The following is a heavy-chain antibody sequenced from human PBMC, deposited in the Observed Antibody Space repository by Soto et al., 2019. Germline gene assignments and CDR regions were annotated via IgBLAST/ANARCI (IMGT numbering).Heavy chain of an antibody. CDR2: IYTGGST. CDR3: AKSLGAFGDH. V-gene: IGHV4-4*07. Sequence: QVQLQESGPGLVKPSETLSLTCTVSGGSISSYYWSWIRQPAGKGLEWIGRIYTGGSTIYNPSLKSRVTMSVDTSKNHFSLRLSSVTAADTAVYYCAKSLGAFGDHWGQGTLVTVSS. D-gene: IGHD3-16*02. J-gene: IGHJ5*02. CDR1: GGSISSYY.